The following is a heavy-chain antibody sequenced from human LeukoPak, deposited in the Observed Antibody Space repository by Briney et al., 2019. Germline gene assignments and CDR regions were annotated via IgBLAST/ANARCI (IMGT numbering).Heavy chain of an antibody. CDR2: ISGSGATT. Sequence: QPGGSLRLSCAASGFTVSSNYMSWVRQAPGKGLEWVSAISGSGATTYYADSVKGRFTISRDNPKNTLYLQMNSLRAEDTAVYYCAKDRDYDFYHATDYWGQGTLVTVSS. J-gene: IGHJ4*02. V-gene: IGHV3-23*01. CDR3: AKDRDYDFYHATDY. D-gene: IGHD3-3*01. CDR1: GFTVSSNY.